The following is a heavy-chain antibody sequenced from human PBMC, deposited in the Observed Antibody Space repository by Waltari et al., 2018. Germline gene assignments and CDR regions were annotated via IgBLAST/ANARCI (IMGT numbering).Heavy chain of an antibody. CDR3: ARDLEGYYYDSSGYYHDAFDI. CDR2: IYTSGST. V-gene: IGHV4-4*07. D-gene: IGHD3-22*01. J-gene: IGHJ3*02. CDR1: GGSISSYY. Sequence: QVQLQESGPGLVKPSETLSLTCTVSGGSISSYYWSWIRQPAGTGLEWIGRIYTSGSTNYNPSLKSRVTMSVDTSKNQFSLKLSSVTAADTAVYYCARDLEGYYYDSSGYYHDAFDIWGQGTMVTVSS.